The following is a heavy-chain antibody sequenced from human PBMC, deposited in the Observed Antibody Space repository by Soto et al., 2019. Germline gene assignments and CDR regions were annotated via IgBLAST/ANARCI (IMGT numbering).Heavy chain of an antibody. CDR2: IYYSGST. Sequence: SEILSLTCTVSGGSISSGDYYWSWIRQPPGKGLEWIGYIYYSGSTYYNPSLKSRVTISVDTSKNQFSLKLSSVTAADTAVYYCARELSNYLDYWGQGTLVTVSS. V-gene: IGHV4-30-4*01. D-gene: IGHD4-4*01. CDR1: GGSISSGDYY. J-gene: IGHJ4*02. CDR3: ARELSNYLDY.